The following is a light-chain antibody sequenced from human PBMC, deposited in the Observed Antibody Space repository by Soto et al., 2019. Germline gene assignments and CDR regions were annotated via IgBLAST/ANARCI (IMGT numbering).Light chain of an antibody. J-gene: IGKJ5*01. V-gene: IGKV3-20*01. CDR2: GAS. CDR1: QSVSNNY. CDR3: QQYASPPIT. Sequence: ILLTQSPGPLSLSPGERATLSCRASQSVSNNYLAWYQQKRGQAPRLVIYGASNRATGIPDRFSGSVSGTDFTLTISRLETEDFAVYDCQQYASPPITFAQGTRLEI.